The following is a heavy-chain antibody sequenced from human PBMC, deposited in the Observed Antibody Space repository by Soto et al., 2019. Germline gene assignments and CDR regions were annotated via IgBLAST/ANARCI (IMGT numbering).Heavy chain of an antibody. J-gene: IGHJ4*02. CDR3: ARDLEAYYDSSGYYYPDY. Sequence: GGSLRLSCAASGFTFSSYAMHWVRQAPGKGLEWVAVISYDGSNKYYADSVKGRFTISRDNSKNTLYLQMNSLRAEDTAVYYCARDLEAYYDSSGYYYPDYWGQGTLVTVSS. CDR1: GFTFSSYA. V-gene: IGHV3-30-3*01. CDR2: ISYDGSNK. D-gene: IGHD3-22*01.